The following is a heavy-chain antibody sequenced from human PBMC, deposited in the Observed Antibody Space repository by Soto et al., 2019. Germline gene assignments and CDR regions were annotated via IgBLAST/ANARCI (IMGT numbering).Heavy chain of an antibody. CDR2: IYPGDSAT. D-gene: IGHD3-22*01. J-gene: IGHJ4*02. Sequence: GGALKISCKVSGYSFFSYWIGWGGQMAGKGLEWMGIIYPGDSATTYSPSFQGQVTISADKSISTAYLQWSSLKASDTAMYYCARHYYDSTGYYVIDYWGQGTLVTVSS. V-gene: IGHV5-51*01. CDR1: GYSFFSYW. CDR3: ARHYYDSTGYYVIDY.